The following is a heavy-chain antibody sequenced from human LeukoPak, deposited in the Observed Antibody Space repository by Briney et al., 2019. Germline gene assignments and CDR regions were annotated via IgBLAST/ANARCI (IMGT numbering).Heavy chain of an antibody. Sequence: HPGGSLRLSCAASGFTFSSYAMSWVRQAPGKGLEWVSAISGSGGSTYYADSVKGRFTISRDNSKNTLYLQMNSLRAEDTAVYYCAKDHPTSTPMPYDFWSGGDYYGMDVWGQGTTVTVSS. CDR2: ISGSGGST. CDR1: GFTFSSYA. J-gene: IGHJ6*02. CDR3: AKDHPTSTPMPYDFWSGGDYYGMDV. V-gene: IGHV3-23*01. D-gene: IGHD3-3*01.